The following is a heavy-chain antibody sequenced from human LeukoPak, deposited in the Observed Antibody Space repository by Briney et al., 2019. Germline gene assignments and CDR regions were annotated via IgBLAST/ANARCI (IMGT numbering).Heavy chain of an antibody. CDR3: ARSGDGEGFDY. CDR1: GYTFSNYG. CDR2: IGPYNGNT. J-gene: IGHJ4*02. V-gene: IGHV1-18*01. Sequence: GASVKVSCKTSGYTFSNYGMSWVRQAPGQGLEWMGWIGPYNGNTNYAQRLQGRVTMTTHTSTSTAYMELRSLRSDDTAVYYCARSGDGEGFDYWGQGTLVTVSS. D-gene: IGHD4-17*01.